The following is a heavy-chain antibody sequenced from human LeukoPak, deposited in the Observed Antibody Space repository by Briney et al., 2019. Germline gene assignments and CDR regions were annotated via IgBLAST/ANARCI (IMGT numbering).Heavy chain of an antibody. D-gene: IGHD3-22*01. V-gene: IGHV4-59*01. J-gene: IGHJ6*02. CDR1: GGSISSYY. CDR3: ARDPGRVTMIAGSVYYYYYGMDV. CDR2: IYYSGST. Sequence: SETLSLTCTVSGGSISSYYWSWIRQPPGKGLEWIGYIYYSGSTNYNPSLKSRVTISVDTSKNQFSLKLSSVTAADPAVYYCARDPGRVTMIAGSVYYYYYGMDVWGQGTTVTVSS.